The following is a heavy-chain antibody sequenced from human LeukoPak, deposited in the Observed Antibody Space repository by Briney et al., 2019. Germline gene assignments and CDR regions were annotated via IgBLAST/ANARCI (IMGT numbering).Heavy chain of an antibody. J-gene: IGHJ4*02. CDR1: GFTFSSYW. CDR3: VRDRDYYVIDY. V-gene: IGHV3-7*01. D-gene: IGHD1-26*01. CDR2: IKQDGSEK. Sequence: GGSLRLSCAASGFTFSSYWMSWVRQAPGKGLEWVANIKQDGSEKYYVDSVKGRFTISRDNAKNSLYLQMNSLRADDTGVYYCVRDRDYYVIDYWGQGTLVTVSS.